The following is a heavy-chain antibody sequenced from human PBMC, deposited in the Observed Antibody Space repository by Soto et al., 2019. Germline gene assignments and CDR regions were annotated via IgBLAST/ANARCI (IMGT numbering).Heavy chain of an antibody. CDR1: GGSISSGGYY. CDR3: ARDPARGWYVDY. D-gene: IGHD6-19*01. J-gene: IGHJ4*02. V-gene: IGHV4-31*03. Sequence: QVQLQESGPGLVKPSQTLSLTCTVSGGSISSGGYYWSWIRQHPWKGLEWIGYIYYSGSTYYNPSLKSRVTISVDTSKNQFSLKLSSVTAADTAVYYCARDPARGWYVDYWGQGTLVTVSS. CDR2: IYYSGST.